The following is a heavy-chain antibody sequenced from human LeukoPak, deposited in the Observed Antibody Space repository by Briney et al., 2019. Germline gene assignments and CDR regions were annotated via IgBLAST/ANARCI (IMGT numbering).Heavy chain of an antibody. CDR2: IYYSGST. J-gene: IGHJ4*02. CDR1: GGSISSYY. V-gene: IGHV4-59*08. CDR3: ARHERGSYPDY. D-gene: IGHD1-26*01. Sequence: SETLSLTCTVSGGSISSYYWSWIRQPPGKGLEWIGYIYYSGSTNYNPSLKSRVTISVDTSKNQSSLKLSSVTAADTAVYYCARHERGSYPDYWGQGTLVTVSS.